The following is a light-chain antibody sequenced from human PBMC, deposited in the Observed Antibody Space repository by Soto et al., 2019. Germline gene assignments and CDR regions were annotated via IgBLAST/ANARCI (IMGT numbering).Light chain of an antibody. V-gene: IGLV2-8*01. J-gene: IGLJ2*01. CDR3: SSYAGSSSVV. Sequence: QSALTQPPSASGSPGQSVTISCTAATSDIGGYNYVSWYQQHPGKAPKVIIYEVNKRPSGVPDRFSGSKSANTASLTVSGLQAEDEADYYCSSYAGSSSVVFGGGTQLTVL. CDR1: TSDIGGYNY. CDR2: EVN.